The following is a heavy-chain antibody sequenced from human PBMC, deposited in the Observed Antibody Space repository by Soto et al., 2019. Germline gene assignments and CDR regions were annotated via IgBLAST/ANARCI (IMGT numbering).Heavy chain of an antibody. CDR3: TRAESPDIAYCFDY. D-gene: IGHD6-13*01. V-gene: IGHV3-49*04. J-gene: IGHJ4*02. CDR2: IRNQTYGGTT. CDR1: GFTFGNYA. Sequence: GGSLRFSCTASGFTFGNYAVNWVRQAPGKGLEGVGLIRNQTYGGTTEYAASMKGRFTISRDDSNSIAYLQVNSLNTEDSAVYCCTRAESPDIAYCFDYWGQGT.